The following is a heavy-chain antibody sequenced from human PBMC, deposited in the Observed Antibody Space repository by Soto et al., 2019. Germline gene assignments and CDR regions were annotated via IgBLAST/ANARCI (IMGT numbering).Heavy chain of an antibody. CDR2: INAGNGNT. Sequence: QVQLVQSGAEVKKPGASVKVSCKASGYTFTSYAMHWVRQAPGQRLEWMGWINAGNGNTKYSQKFQARVTITRDTSASTAYMELSSLISEDTAVYYCARAGDDWSTTTCYMIDYWGQGTLVTVSS. CDR1: GYTFTSYA. CDR3: ARAGDDWSTTTCYMIDY. J-gene: IGHJ4*02. D-gene: IGHD2-2*02. V-gene: IGHV1-3*01.